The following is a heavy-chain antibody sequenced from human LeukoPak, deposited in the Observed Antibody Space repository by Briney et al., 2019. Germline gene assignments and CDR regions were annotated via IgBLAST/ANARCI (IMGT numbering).Heavy chain of an antibody. D-gene: IGHD3-22*01. CDR1: GFTFSSYW. V-gene: IGHV3-7*03. Sequence: GSLRLSCAASGFTFSSYWMSWVRQAPGKGLEWVANIKQDGSEKYYVDSVKGRFTVSRDNAKNSLFLQLESLRAEDTAVYYCASHGDNYDTTGSSHYYFDSWGQGTLVTVS. CDR3: ASHGDNYDTTGSSHYYFDS. J-gene: IGHJ4*02. CDR2: IKQDGSEK.